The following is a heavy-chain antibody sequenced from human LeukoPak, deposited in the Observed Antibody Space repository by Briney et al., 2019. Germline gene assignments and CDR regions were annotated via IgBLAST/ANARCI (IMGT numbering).Heavy chain of an antibody. CDR1: GGTFSSYA. Sequence: ASVKVSCKASGGTFSSYAISWVRQAPGQGLEWMGGIIPIFGTANYAQKFQGRVTMTRNTSISTAYMELSSLRSEDTAVYYCARAWREWESDAFDIWGQGTMVTVSS. CDR2: IIPIFGTA. V-gene: IGHV1-69*05. D-gene: IGHD1-26*01. J-gene: IGHJ3*02. CDR3: ARAWREWESDAFDI.